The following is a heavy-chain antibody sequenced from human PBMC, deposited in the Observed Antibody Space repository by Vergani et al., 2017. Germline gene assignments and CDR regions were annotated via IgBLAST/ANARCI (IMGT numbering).Heavy chain of an antibody. CDR1: GFTFSSYA. CDR3: ANGGHYDSSGYYEAFDI. CDR2: ISGSGGST. Sequence: VQLVESGGGVVQPGRSLRLSCAASGFTFSSYAMSWVRQAPGKGLEWVSAISGSGGSTYYADSVKGRFTISRDNSKNTLYLQMNSLRAEDTAVYYCANGGHYDSSGYYEAFDIWGQGTMVTVSS. D-gene: IGHD3-22*01. J-gene: IGHJ3*02. V-gene: IGHV3-23*04.